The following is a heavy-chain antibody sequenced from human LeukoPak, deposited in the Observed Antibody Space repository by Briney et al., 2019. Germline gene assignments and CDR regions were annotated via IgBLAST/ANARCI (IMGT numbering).Heavy chain of an antibody. CDR2: VYPGDSDT. V-gene: IGHV5-51*01. CDR1: GYSFTSYW. Sequence: GESLKISCKGSGYSFTSYWIGWVRQMPGKGLEWMGIVYPGDSDTRYSPSFQGQVTISADKSISTAYLQWSSLKASDTAMYYCARHRIMITFGGVIAKTIDYWGQGTLVTVSS. D-gene: IGHD3-16*02. J-gene: IGHJ4*02. CDR3: ARHRIMITFGGVIAKTIDY.